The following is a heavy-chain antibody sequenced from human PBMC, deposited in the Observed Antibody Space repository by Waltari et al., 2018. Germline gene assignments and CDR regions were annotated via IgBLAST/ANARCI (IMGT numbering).Heavy chain of an antibody. CDR3: VRERNWNFAFDF. D-gene: IGHD1-7*01. V-gene: IGHV3-74*01. CDR1: GFTFSDHW. Sequence: EVRLVESGGGSVQPGGSLRLSCATSGFTFSDHWMHWVRQAPGKGLVWVSRIKSDGSVTDYADSVKGRFTSSRDSARNTVFLQMNSLRVEDTAVYYCVRERNWNFAFDFWGQGTRVTVSS. J-gene: IGHJ4*02. CDR2: IKSDGSVT.